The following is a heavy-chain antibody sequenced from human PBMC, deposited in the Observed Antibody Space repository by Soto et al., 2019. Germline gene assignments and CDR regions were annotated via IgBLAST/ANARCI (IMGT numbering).Heavy chain of an antibody. CDR3: ARAGYCISTSCRPPNWFDP. CDR1: GYTFTSYG. V-gene: IGHV1-18*01. J-gene: IGHJ5*02. Sequence: QVQLVQSGAEVKKPGASVKVSCKASGYTFTSYGISWVRQAPGQGLEWMGWISAYNGNTNYAQKLQGRVTMTTDTSTSTSYMELRSLRSDDTAVYYYARAGYCISTSCRPPNWFDPWGQGTLVTVSS. D-gene: IGHD2-2*01. CDR2: ISAYNGNT.